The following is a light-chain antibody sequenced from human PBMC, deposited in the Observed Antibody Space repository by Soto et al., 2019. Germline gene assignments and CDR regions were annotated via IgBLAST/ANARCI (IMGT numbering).Light chain of an antibody. Sequence: IQMTQSLSTLSAFTGDRVTITCRASQSINNRLAWYQQMPGKAPNLLIYDASSLESGVPSRFRGSGSETEFTLTISGLQPDDFATYYCQQFLDGWTFGQGTKVDI. V-gene: IGKV1-5*01. CDR3: QQFLDGWT. J-gene: IGKJ1*01. CDR1: QSINNR. CDR2: DAS.